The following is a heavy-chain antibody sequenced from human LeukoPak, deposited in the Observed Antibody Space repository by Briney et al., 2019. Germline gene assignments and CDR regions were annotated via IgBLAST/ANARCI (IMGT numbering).Heavy chain of an antibody. CDR3: ARRAAYNSAWYHTDF. CDR2: ISGGGGST. Sequence: GGSLRLSCAASGFTFRSYAMSWVRQAPGKGLERVSAISGGGGSTFYADSVKGRFTISRDNSKNTLFLQMNGLRAEDTAVYYCARRAAYNSAWYHTDFWGQGTLVTVSS. V-gene: IGHV3-23*01. J-gene: IGHJ4*02. CDR1: GFTFRSYA. D-gene: IGHD6-19*01.